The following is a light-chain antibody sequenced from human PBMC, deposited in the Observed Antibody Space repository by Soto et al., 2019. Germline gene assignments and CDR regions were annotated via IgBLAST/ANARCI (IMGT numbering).Light chain of an antibody. J-gene: IGKJ2*01. CDR2: KAS. V-gene: IGKV1-5*03. CDR3: QQYNSYPYT. Sequence: DIQLTQSPSTLSASVGDRVTITCRASQYINSWLAWYQQKPGKAPKLLIYKASSLESGVPSRFSGSGSGTEFTLAISSLQPDDFAAYYCQQYNSYPYTFGQGTKLEIK. CDR1: QYINSW.